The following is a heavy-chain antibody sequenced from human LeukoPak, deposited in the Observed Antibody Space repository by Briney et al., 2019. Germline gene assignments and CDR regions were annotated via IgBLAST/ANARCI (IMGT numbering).Heavy chain of an antibody. J-gene: IGHJ4*02. CDR2: ISYDGSNK. Sequence: PGRSLRLSCAASGFIFSIYGVHWVRQAPGKGLEWVAVISYDGSNKYYGDSVKGRFIISRDNSKNTLYLQMNSLRVEDTAVYFCAKDKRDGYNYFPLDNWGQGTLVSVSS. CDR1: GFIFSIYG. V-gene: IGHV3-30*18. CDR3: AKDKRDGYNYFPLDN. D-gene: IGHD5-24*01.